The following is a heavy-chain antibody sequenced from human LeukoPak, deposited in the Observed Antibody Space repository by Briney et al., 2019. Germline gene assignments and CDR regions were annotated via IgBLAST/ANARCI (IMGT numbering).Heavy chain of an antibody. CDR3: ARDYPTFGVVTIFDY. V-gene: IGHV3-7*03. J-gene: IGHJ4*02. CDR1: GFTFSNYY. Sequence: GGSLRLSCAASGFTFSNYYMSWVRQAPGKGLEWVANMNQDGSQRNYVDSVKGRFTISRDNAKNSLYLQMNSLRAEDTAVYYCARDYPTFGVVTIFDYWGQGTLVSVSS. CDR2: MNQDGSQR. D-gene: IGHD3-3*01.